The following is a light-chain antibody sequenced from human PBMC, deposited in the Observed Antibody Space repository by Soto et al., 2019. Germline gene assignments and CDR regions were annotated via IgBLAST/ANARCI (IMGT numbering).Light chain of an antibody. CDR3: QHYVTSLTT. J-gene: IGKJ1*01. Sequence: IVLPQSTGTLSLSPGERATRYVGDSQTVTSNYLAWYQQKPGQAPRLLIFGASIRVTGIPDRFIGSGSGTDFTLTISRLEPEDLAVYYCQHYVTSLTTFGQGTKVDI. CDR1: QTVTSNY. V-gene: IGKV3-20*01. CDR2: GAS.